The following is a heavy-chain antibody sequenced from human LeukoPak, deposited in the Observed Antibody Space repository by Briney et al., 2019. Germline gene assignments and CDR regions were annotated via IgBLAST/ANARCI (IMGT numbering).Heavy chain of an antibody. CDR3: ARVRYYYDSSGYHRWFDP. V-gene: IGHV4-31*03. D-gene: IGHD3-22*01. Sequence: SETLSLTCTVSGGSISSGGYYWSWIRQHPGKGLEWIGYIYYSGSTYYNPSLKSRVTISVDTSKNQFSLKLSSVTAADTAVYYCARVRYYYDSSGYHRWFDPWGQGTLVTVSS. CDR2: IYYSGST. CDR1: GGSISSGGYY. J-gene: IGHJ5*02.